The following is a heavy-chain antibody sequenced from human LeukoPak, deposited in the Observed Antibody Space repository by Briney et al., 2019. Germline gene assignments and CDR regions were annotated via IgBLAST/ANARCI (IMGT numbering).Heavy chain of an antibody. CDR2: ISAYNGNT. CDR3: ARGQEGFDWLPRVDP. D-gene: IGHD3-9*01. CDR1: GYTFTSYG. J-gene: IGHJ5*02. V-gene: IGHV1-18*04. Sequence: ASVKVSCKASGYTFTSYGISWVRQAPGQGLEWMGWISAYNGNTNYAQKLQGRVTMTTDTSTSTAYMELRSLRSDDTAVYYCARGQEGFDWLPRVDPWGQGTLVTVSS.